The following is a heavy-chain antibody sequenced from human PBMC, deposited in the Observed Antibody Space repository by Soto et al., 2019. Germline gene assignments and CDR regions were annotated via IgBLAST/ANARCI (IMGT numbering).Heavy chain of an antibody. CDR2: MNPNSGNT. D-gene: IGHD3-3*01. CDR3: ARGFNTIFGVVRYHSGFDP. CDR1: GYTITSYD. Sequence: GASLKVSCKASGYTITSYDINWVLPATGKGLEWMGWMNPNSGNTGYAQKFQGRVTMTRNTSISTAYMELSILRSEDTAVYYCARGFNTIFGVVRYHSGFDPWGQGTLVTVSS. V-gene: IGHV1-8*01. J-gene: IGHJ5*02.